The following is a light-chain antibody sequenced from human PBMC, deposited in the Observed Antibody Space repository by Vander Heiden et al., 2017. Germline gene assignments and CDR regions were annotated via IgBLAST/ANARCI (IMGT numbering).Light chain of an antibody. CDR3: QAWDSSTAWV. CDR2: QGS. CDR1: RLGDKY. Sequence: SYAVTQPPPVSGSPGQTASSTCSGDRLGDKYACWYQQKPGQAPVLVICQGSKRPSGIPERFSGSSSGNTATLTISGTRAMGEADYYCQAWDSSTAWVFGGGTKLTVL. V-gene: IGLV3-1*01. J-gene: IGLJ2*01.